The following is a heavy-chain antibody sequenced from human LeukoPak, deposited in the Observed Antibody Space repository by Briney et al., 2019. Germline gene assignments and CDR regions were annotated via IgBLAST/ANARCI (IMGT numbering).Heavy chain of an antibody. CDR2: ISSSSSYI. D-gene: IGHD2-2*01. Sequence: KPGGSLRLSCAASGFTFSSYSMNWVRQAPGKGLEWVSSISSSSSYIYYADSVKGRFTISRDNAKNSLYLQMNSLRAEDTAVYCCARGTSAARSDYYYMDVWGKGTTVTVSS. J-gene: IGHJ6*03. CDR1: GFTFSSYS. V-gene: IGHV3-21*01. CDR3: ARGTSAARSDYYYMDV.